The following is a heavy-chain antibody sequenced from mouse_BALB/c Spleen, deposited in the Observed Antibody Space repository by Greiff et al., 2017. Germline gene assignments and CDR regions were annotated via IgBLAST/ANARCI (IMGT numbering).Heavy chain of an antibody. V-gene: IGHV5-9-3*01. CDR2: ISSGGSYT. CDR1: GFTFSSYA. CDR3: ARHRDSYYGGALDY. D-gene: IGHD2-12*01. Sequence: EVKLVESGGGLVKPGGSLKLSCAASGFTFSSYAMSWVRQTPEKRLEWVATISSGGSYTYYPDSVTGRFTISSDNAKNTLYMQMSSLRSEDTAMYYSARHRDSYYGGALDYGGQGTSVAVPS. J-gene: IGHJ4*01.